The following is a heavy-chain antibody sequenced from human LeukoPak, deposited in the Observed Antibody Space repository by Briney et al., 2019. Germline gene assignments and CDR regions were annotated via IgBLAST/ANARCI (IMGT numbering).Heavy chain of an antibody. CDR3: ARGGVGATTYVWFDP. CDR2: INPSGGST. D-gene: IGHD1-26*01. Sequence: GASVKGSCKASGYTFTSYYIHWVRQAPGQGLEWMGIINPSGGSTSYAQKFQGRVTMTRDMSTSTVYMELSSLRSEDTAVYYCARGGVGATTYVWFDPWGQGTLVTVSS. CDR1: GYTFTSYY. J-gene: IGHJ5*02. V-gene: IGHV1-46*01.